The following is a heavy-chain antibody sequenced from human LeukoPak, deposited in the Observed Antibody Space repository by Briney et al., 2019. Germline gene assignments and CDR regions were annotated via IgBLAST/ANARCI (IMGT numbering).Heavy chain of an antibody. V-gene: IGHV7-4-1*02. D-gene: IGHD2-15*01. Sequence: GASVKVSCKASGYTFTSYAMNWVRQAPGQGLEWMGWINTDTGNPTYAQGFTGRFVFSLDTSVSTAYLQINSLEAEDTTVYYCARGYCSGGTCYPDYWGQGTLVTVSS. CDR3: ARGYCSGGTCYPDY. J-gene: IGHJ4*02. CDR1: GYTFTSYA. CDR2: INTDTGNP.